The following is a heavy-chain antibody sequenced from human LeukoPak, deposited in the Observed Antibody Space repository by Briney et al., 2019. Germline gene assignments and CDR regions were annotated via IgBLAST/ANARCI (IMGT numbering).Heavy chain of an antibody. Sequence: GGSLRLSCAASGFTFSSYAMSWVRQAPGKGLEWVSAISGSGGGTHYADSVKGRFTISRDNSRNTLYLQMNSLRAEDTAVYYCAKERNLEIAVAGTIFDYWGQGTLVTVSS. V-gene: IGHV3-23*01. CDR3: AKERNLEIAVAGTIFDY. CDR2: ISGSGGGT. D-gene: IGHD6-19*01. J-gene: IGHJ4*02. CDR1: GFTFSSYA.